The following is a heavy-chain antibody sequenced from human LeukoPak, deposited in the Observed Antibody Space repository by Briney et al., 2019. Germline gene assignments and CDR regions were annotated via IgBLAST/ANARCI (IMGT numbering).Heavy chain of an antibody. D-gene: IGHD6-6*01. Sequence: SETLSLTCTVSGGSISSYYWSWIRQPPGKGLEWIGYIYYSGSTNYNPSLKSRVTISVDTSKNQFSLKLSSVTAADTAVYYCAREVIAAGRFDYWGQGTLVTVSS. CDR1: GGSISSYY. J-gene: IGHJ4*02. V-gene: IGHV4-59*01. CDR3: AREVIAAGRFDY. CDR2: IYYSGST.